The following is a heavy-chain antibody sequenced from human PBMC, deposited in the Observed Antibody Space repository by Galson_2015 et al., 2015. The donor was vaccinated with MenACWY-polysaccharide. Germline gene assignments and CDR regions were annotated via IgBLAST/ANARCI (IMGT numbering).Heavy chain of an antibody. Sequence: SLRLSCAASGFTFTNYAMNWVRQAPGKGLEWVSSIGGSGTTYYADSVKGRFTISRDNSKNMVYLQMNSLRAEDTAIYYCAKANSGGIFTFGWACWVDPWGQGSLVIVSS. J-gene: IGHJ5*02. CDR3: AKANSGGIFTFGWACWVDP. CDR2: IGGSGTT. V-gene: IGHV3-23*01. D-gene: IGHD2-15*01. CDR1: GFTFTNYA.